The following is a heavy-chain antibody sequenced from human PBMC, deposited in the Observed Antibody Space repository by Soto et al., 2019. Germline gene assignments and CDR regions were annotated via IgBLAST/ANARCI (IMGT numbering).Heavy chain of an antibody. Sequence: QVELVQSGAEVKKPGASVKVSCQASEDTFTHYDINWVRQATGQGLEWMGLMNPNTGKTDYALKFQGRVTMTRDTSTRTVYMELSSLRSDDTAVYYCVRRVASGHRSWFDPWGQGTLVTVSS. J-gene: IGHJ5*02. V-gene: IGHV1-8*01. D-gene: IGHD2-21*01. CDR2: MNPNTGKT. CDR3: VRRVASGHRSWFDP. CDR1: EDTFTHYD.